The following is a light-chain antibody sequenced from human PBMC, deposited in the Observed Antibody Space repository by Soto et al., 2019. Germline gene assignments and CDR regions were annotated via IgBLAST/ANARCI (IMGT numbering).Light chain of an antibody. CDR2: SNN. CDR3: AAWDDSLNGFYV. Sequence: QLVLTQPPSASGTPGQRVTISCSGSSSNIGSNTVSWYQQLPGTAPKLLIYSNNRRPSGVPERFSGSNSGTSASLAISGLQSEDEADYYCAAWDDSLNGFYVFGTGTQLTVL. V-gene: IGLV1-44*01. CDR1: SSNIGSNT. J-gene: IGLJ1*01.